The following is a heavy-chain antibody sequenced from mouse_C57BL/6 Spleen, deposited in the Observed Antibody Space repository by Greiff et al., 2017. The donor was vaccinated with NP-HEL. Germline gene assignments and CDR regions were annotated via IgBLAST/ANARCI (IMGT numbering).Heavy chain of an antibody. V-gene: IGHV14-2*01. D-gene: IGHD1-1*01. CDR2: IDPEDGGT. Sequence: VQLQQSGAELVKPGASVKLSCTASGFTIKDYYMQWVKQRTEQGLEWIGRIDPEDGGTKYDPKFQGKATITADTSSNTAYLQLSSLTSADTAVYYCASAITTVEAYWGQGTLVTVSA. CDR1: GFTIKDYY. CDR3: ASAITTVEAY. J-gene: IGHJ3*01.